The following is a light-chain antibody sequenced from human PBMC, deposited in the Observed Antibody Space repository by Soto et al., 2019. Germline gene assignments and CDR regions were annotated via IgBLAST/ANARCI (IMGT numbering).Light chain of an antibody. CDR2: KAS. CDR3: QQYNSYWWT. CDR1: QSISSW. Sequence: DIQMTPSLSTPSASVGDRVTITCRASQSISSWLAWYQKKPGKAPKVLIYKASSLESGVPSRFSGSGSGTEFTLTINSLQPDDFATYYCQQYNSYWWTFGQGTKVDIK. V-gene: IGKV1-5*03. J-gene: IGKJ1*01.